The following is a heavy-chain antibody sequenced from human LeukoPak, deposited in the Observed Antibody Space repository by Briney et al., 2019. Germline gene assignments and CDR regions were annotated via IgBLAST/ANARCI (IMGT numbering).Heavy chain of an antibody. V-gene: IGHV3-23*01. CDR2: ISGSGGST. J-gene: IGHJ4*02. Sequence: PGGSLRLSCAASGFTFSSYAMSWVRQAPGKGLEWVSAISGSGGSTYYADSVKGRFTISRDNAKNSLYLQMNSLRAEDTAVYYCARGGRIAVADPKRYYFDYWGQGTLVTVSS. D-gene: IGHD6-19*01. CDR3: ARGGRIAVADPKRYYFDY. CDR1: GFTFSSYA.